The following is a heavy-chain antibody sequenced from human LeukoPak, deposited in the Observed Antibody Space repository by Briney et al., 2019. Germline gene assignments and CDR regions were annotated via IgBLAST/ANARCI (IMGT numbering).Heavy chain of an antibody. CDR1: GGSISSGGYS. J-gene: IGHJ6*03. CDR3: ARPGGDRLYYYYYMDV. V-gene: IGHV4-30-4*07. Sequence: SQTLSLTCAVSGGSISSGGYSWSWIRQPPGKGLEWIGYIYYSGSTYYNPSLKSRVTISVDTSKNQFSLKLSSVTAADTAVYYCARPGGDRLYYYYYMDVWGKGTTVTISS. CDR2: IYYSGST. D-gene: IGHD2-21*02.